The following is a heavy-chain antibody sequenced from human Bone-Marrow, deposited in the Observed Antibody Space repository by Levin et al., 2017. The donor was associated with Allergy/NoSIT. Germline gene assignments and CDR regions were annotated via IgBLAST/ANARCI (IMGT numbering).Heavy chain of an antibody. CDR2: IYTSGST. J-gene: IGHJ5*02. CDR1: GGSISSGSYY. Sequence: SETLSLTCTVSGGSISSGSYYWSWIRQPAGKGLEWIGRIYTSGSTNYNPSLKSRVTISVDTSKNQLSLKLSSVTAADTAVYYCARASPYGSGRQQGTNWFDPWGQGTLVTVSS. CDR3: ARASPYGSGRQQGTNWFDP. V-gene: IGHV4-61*02. D-gene: IGHD3-10*01.